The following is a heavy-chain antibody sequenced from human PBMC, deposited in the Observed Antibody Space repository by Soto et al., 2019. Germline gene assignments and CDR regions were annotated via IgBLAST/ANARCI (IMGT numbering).Heavy chain of an antibody. V-gene: IGHV4-39*01. CDR3: ARHDRGPDTPYYYYGMDV. J-gene: IGHJ6*02. D-gene: IGHD3-22*01. Sequence: PSETLSLTCTVSGGSISSSSYYWGWIRQPPGKGLEWIGSIYYSGSTYYNPSLKSRVTISVDTSKNQFSLKLSSVTAADTAVYYCARHDRGPDTPYYYYGMDVWGQGTTVTVS. CDR1: GGSISSSSYY. CDR2: IYYSGST.